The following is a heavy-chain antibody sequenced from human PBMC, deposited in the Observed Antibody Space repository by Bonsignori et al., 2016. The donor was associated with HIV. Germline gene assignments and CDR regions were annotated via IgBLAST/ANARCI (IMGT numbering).Heavy chain of an antibody. CDR3: ARGDRGSFDY. Sequence: GSLRPSCAVYGGSFSDYYWSWIRQPPGKGLEWIGEINHSGSTNYNPSLKSRVTISVDTSKNQFFLKLSSVTAADTAVYYCARGDRGSFDYWGQGTLVTVSS. J-gene: IGHJ4*02. D-gene: IGHD3-10*01. V-gene: IGHV4-34*01. CDR2: INHSGST. CDR1: GGSFSDYY.